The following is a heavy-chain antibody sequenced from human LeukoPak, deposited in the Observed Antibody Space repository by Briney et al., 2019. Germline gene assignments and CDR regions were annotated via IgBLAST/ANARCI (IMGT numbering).Heavy chain of an antibody. Sequence: SETLSLTCAVYGGSFSGYYWSWIRQPPGKGLDWIGEINHSGSTNYNPSLKSRVTISVDTSKNQFSLKLSSVTAADTAVYYCARRGALQKQWHVGFDYWGQGTLVTVSS. J-gene: IGHJ4*02. CDR1: GGSFSGYY. D-gene: IGHD6-19*01. V-gene: IGHV4-34*01. CDR3: ARRGALQKQWHVGFDY. CDR2: INHSGST.